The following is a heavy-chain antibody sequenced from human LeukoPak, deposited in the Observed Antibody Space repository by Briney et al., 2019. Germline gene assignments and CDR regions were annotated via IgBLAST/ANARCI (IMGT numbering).Heavy chain of an antibody. V-gene: IGHV3-74*01. CDR1: GFTFSSAW. CDR3: ASLFLCYGCSSSSESSDI. CDR2: ITSDGSST. J-gene: IGHJ3*02. D-gene: IGHD2-2*01. Sequence: PGGSLRLSCAASGFTFSSAWMHWVRQPPGKGLVWVARITSDGSSTTYADSVKGRFTISRDNAKNTLYLQMNSLRAEDTAVYYCASLFLCYGCSSSSESSDIWGQGTMVTVSS.